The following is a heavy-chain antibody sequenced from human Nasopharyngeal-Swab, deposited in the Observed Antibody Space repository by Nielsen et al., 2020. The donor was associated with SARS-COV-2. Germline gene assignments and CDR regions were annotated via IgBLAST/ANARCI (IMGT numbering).Heavy chain of an antibody. J-gene: IGHJ4*02. V-gene: IGHV3-48*03. CDR2: ISSSGSTI. CDR1: GFTFSSYE. CDR3: GRISPSYYYDSSGADS. Sequence: GESLKISCAASGFTFSSYEMNWVRQAPGKGLEWVSYISSSGSTIHYADSVKGRFTISRDNAKNSLFLQMSSLRAEDTAVYYCGRISPSYYYDSSGADSWGKETLVTVSS. D-gene: IGHD3-22*01.